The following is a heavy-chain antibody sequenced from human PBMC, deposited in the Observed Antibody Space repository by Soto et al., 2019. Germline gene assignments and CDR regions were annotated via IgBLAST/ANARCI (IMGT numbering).Heavy chain of an antibody. V-gene: IGHV1-69*08. CDR3: TRDWEITVSTWSFGGF. CDR2: IIPFHGVT. Sequence: QVQLVQSGAEVKKPGSSVKVSCKASGGTFSPYTINWVRQAPGQGLEWMGRIIPFHGVTNYAQKFQARGTITGDKSTSTDYMELSGLRFEDTAMYYCTRDWEITVSTWSFGGFWGRGTLVTVSS. J-gene: IGHJ4*02. CDR1: GGTFSPYT. D-gene: IGHD3-10*01.